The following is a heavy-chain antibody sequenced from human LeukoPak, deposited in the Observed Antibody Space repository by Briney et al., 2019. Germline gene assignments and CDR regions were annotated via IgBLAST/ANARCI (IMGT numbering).Heavy chain of an antibody. D-gene: IGHD5-24*01. CDR2: IYYSGST. J-gene: IGHJ4*02. V-gene: IGHV4-31*03. CDR1: GGSISSGGYY. CDR3: ARTNRYVENFDY. Sequence: SQTLSLTCTVSGGSISSGGYYWSWIRQHPGKGLEWIGYIYYSGSTYYNPSLKSRVTIPVDTSKNQFSLKLSSVTAADTAVYYCARTNRYVENFDYWGQGSLVTVSS.